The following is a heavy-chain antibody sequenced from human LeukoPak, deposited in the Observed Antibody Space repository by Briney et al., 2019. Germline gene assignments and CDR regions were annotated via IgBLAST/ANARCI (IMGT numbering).Heavy chain of an antibody. CDR1: GFTFSSYX. CDR3: AKGYYDYVWGSYYFDY. CDR2: IIGSGRST. V-gene: IGHV3-23*01. D-gene: IGHD3-16*01. Sequence: GGSXXLXXAXXGFTFSSYXMSWVRQAPGKGMEWVSAIIGSGRSTYYADSVKGRFTISRDNSRDTLYLQMNSLRAEDTAVYYCAKGYYDYVWGSYYFDYWGQGTLVTVSS. J-gene: IGHJ4*02.